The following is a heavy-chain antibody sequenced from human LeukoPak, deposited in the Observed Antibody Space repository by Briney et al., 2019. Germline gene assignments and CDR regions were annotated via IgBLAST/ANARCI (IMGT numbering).Heavy chain of an antibody. D-gene: IGHD3-16*02. CDR1: GFTFSDYG. V-gene: IGHV3-33*01. CDR2: IWYDDTNK. Sequence: GKSLRLSCTASGFTFSDYGMHWVRQPPGKGLEWVAIIWYDDTNKNYADSVKGRFTISRDNSKNTLYLQMNSLRGDDTAVYYCARDGDDYIWGSYRNSNWFDPWGQGTLVTVSS. CDR3: ARDGDDYIWGSYRNSNWFDP. J-gene: IGHJ5*02.